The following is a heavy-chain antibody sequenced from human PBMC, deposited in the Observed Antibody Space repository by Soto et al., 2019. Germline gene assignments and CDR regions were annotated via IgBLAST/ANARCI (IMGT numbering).Heavy chain of an antibody. CDR3: ARESLVPAAILDP. J-gene: IGHJ5*02. V-gene: IGHV1-18*01. CDR2: LSPYNGNT. CDR1: GYTFTSYG. D-gene: IGHD2-2*02. Sequence: ASVKVSCKTSGYTFTSYGITWVRQAPGQGLEWMGWLSPYNGNTNSAQKLQGRVTMTTDTSTSTAYMELRSLRSDDTAVYYCARESLVPAAILDPWGQGNLVTVS.